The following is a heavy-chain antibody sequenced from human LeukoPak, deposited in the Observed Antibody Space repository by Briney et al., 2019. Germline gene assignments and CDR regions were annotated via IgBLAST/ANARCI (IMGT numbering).Heavy chain of an antibody. CDR2: IKSDGGT. V-gene: IGHV3-74*01. J-gene: IGHJ1*01. CDR3: ARAPSEIGGYYPEYFRH. Sequence: GGSLRLSCAASGFTFSTYWMHWVRQAPWKGLVWVSRIKSDGGTSYAASVKGRFTISRDNAKKTVSLQMNSLRPEDTGVYYCARAPSEIGGYYPEYFRHWGQGTLVTVSS. CDR1: GFTFSTYW. D-gene: IGHD3-22*01.